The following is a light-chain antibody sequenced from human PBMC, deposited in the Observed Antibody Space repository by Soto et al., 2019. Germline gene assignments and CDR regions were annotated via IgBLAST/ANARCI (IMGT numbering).Light chain of an antibody. CDR1: QSITNF. CDR3: QQTYSTPRLT. J-gene: IGKJ4*01. CDR2: AAS. V-gene: IGKV1-39*01. Sequence: DIQLTQSPSSLSASVGDRVTITCRANQSITNFLNWYQEKHGKAPKLMIYAASNLQSGVPSRFSGSGSGTDFALTISGLQPDDFATYSCQQTYSTPRLTFGGGTKVDIK.